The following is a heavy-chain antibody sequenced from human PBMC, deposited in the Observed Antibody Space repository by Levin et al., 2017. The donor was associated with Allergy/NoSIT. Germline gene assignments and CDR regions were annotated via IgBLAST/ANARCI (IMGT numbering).Heavy chain of an antibody. V-gene: IGHV4-34*01. J-gene: IGHJ6*02. CDR3: ARGEFYGSPYDV. CDR2: INHSGSTT. CDR1: GGSFDGYY. Sequence: SETLSLTCAVYGGSFDGYYWSWIRQSPGKGLEWIGEINHSGSTTNYNPSLKSRATISVDTSKKQISLRMTSVTAADTAVYHCARGEFYGSPYDVWGQGTTVTVSS. D-gene: IGHD3-10*01.